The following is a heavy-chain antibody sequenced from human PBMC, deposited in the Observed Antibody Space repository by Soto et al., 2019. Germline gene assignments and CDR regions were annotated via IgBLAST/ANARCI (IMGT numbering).Heavy chain of an antibody. CDR2: IYYSENT. J-gene: IGHJ5*02. V-gene: IGHV4-39*07. CDR1: GGSVSSSSYS. Sequence: SETLSLTCTVSGGSVSSSSYSWGWIRQSPGKGLEWIGTIYYSENTNYNPSLLSRVTISVDTSKNEFSLKLSSVTAADTAVYYCARLIPQGAAAGIRTGWFDPWGQGTLVTVSS. CDR3: ARLIPQGAAAGIRTGWFDP. D-gene: IGHD6-13*01.